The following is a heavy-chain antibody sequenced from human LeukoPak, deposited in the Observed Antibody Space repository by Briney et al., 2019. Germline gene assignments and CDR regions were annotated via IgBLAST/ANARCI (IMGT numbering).Heavy chain of an antibody. CDR3: AKTGTRYSSGWDYFDY. CDR1: GFTFSSYA. D-gene: IGHD6-19*01. Sequence: PGGSLRLSCAASGFTFSSYAMSWVRQALGKGLEWVSAISGSGGSTYYADSVKGRFTISRDNSKNTLYLQMNSLRAEDTAVYYCAKTGTRYSSGWDYFDYWGQGTLVTVSS. CDR2: ISGSGGST. V-gene: IGHV3-23*01. J-gene: IGHJ4*02.